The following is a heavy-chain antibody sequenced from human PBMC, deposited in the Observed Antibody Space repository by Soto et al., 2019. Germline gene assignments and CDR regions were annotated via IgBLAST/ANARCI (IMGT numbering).Heavy chain of an antibody. V-gene: IGHV3-74*01. J-gene: IGHJ4*02. CDR2: INIDGSST. CDR3: ASSRDGDNFVGDC. D-gene: IGHD1-26*01. Sequence: EVQLVESGGGLVQPGGSLRLSCAASGFTLSSYWMHWVRQAPGKGLVWVSRINIDGSSTSYADSVKGRFTISRDNAKNTLYLQVNSLRDEDTAVYYCASSRDGDNFVGDCWGQGTLVTVSS. CDR1: GFTLSSYW.